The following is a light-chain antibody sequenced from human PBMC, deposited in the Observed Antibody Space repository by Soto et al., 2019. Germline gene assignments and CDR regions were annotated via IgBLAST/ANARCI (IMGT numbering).Light chain of an antibody. Sequence: AIQLTQSPSSLSASVGDRVTITCRASQGISSALAWYQQKPGKSPNLLIYDVSSLESGVPSRFSSSRSGTDFTLTISSLQPEDFATYYCQQFNTYPALTFGGGTKVEIK. CDR3: QQFNTYPALT. J-gene: IGKJ4*01. CDR2: DVS. CDR1: QGISSA. V-gene: IGKV1-13*02.